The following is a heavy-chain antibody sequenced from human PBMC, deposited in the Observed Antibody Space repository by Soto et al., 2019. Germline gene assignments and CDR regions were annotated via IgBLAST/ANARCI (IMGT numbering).Heavy chain of an antibody. D-gene: IGHD6-6*01. Sequence: GGSLRLSCTTSGFTFGDYAMSWFRQAPGKGLEWIGYIRSNTYGGTTEYTASVKGKFTISRDDSKRDAQLQMNSLETEDTAVYFCARRKYLDYWGQGT. CDR3: ARRKYLDY. V-gene: IGHV3-49*01. J-gene: IGHJ4*02. CDR1: GFTFGDYA. CDR2: IRSNTYGGTT.